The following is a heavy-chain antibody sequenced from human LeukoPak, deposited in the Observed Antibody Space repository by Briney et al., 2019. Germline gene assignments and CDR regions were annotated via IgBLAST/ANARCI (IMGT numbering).Heavy chain of an antibody. CDR2: IRSTGAT. D-gene: IGHD3-10*01. CDR1: GDSITDYY. J-gene: IGHJ5*01. CDR3: ARHFSYGPASYPLDS. V-gene: IGHV4-59*08. Sequence: SETLSLTCTVSGDSITDYYWSWVRQSPMKRLEWIAYIRSTGATNYSPSLRSRVTIPMDTSKNQFSLKLTSVTAADTAVYFCARHFSYGPASYPLDSWGQGILVAVSS.